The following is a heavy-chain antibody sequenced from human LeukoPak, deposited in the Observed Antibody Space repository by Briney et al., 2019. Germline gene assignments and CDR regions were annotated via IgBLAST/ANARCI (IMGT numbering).Heavy chain of an antibody. CDR1: GYTFTSYG. Sequence: SVKVSCKASGYTFTSYGISWVRQAPGQGLEWMGGIIPIFGTANYAQKFQGRVTITADESTSTAYMELSSLRSEDTAVYYCARAHTYYYDSSGYRIDYWGQGTLVTVSS. CDR3: ARAHTYYYDSSGYRIDY. V-gene: IGHV1-69*13. CDR2: IIPIFGTA. J-gene: IGHJ4*02. D-gene: IGHD3-22*01.